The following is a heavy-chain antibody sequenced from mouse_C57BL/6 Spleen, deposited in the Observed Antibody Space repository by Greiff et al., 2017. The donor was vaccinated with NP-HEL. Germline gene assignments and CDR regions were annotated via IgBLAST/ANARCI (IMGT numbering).Heavy chain of an antibody. Sequence: VQLQQPGAELVKPGASVKLSCKASGYTFTSYWMHWVKQRPGQGLEWIGMIHPNSGSTNYNEKFKSKATLTVDKSSSTAYMQLSSLTSEDSAVYYCARSLITTGGDYWGQGTTLTVSS. D-gene: IGHD1-1*01. CDR3: ARSLITTGGDY. CDR1: GYTFTSYW. CDR2: IHPNSGST. V-gene: IGHV1-64*01. J-gene: IGHJ2*01.